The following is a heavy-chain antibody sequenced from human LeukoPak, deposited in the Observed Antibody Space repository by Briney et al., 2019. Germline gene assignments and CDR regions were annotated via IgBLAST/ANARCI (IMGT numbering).Heavy chain of an antibody. CDR2: IYYSGST. CDR3: ARVRSGSYRNWFDP. J-gene: IGHJ5*02. Sequence: SETLSLTCTVSGGPISSYYWSWIRQPPGKGLEWIGYIYYSGSTNYNPSLKSRVTMSVDTSKNQFSLRLSSVTAADTAVYYCARVRSGSYRNWFDPWGQGTLVTVSS. CDR1: GGPISSYY. D-gene: IGHD1-26*01. V-gene: IGHV4-59*01.